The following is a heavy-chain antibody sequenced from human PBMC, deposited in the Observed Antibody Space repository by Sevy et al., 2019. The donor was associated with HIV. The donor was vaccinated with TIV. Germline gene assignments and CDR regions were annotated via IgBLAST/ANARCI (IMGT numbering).Heavy chain of an antibody. CDR2: IWFDGSNT. CDR1: GFTFSSYG. CDR3: ARDLEFYVCRDYGPAFMPDY. V-gene: IGHV3-33*01. Sequence: GGSLRLSCAASGFTFSSYGMHWVRQAPGKGLEWVALIWFDGSNTYYADSVKGRFTISRDIAKNTLHLQMNSLRAEDTAVYYCARDLEFYVCRDYGPAFMPDYWGQGTLVTVSS. D-gene: IGHD4-17*01. J-gene: IGHJ4*02.